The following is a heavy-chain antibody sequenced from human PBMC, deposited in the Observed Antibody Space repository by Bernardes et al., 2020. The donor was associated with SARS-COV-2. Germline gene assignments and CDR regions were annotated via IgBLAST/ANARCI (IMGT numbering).Heavy chain of an antibody. CDR2: ISYDGSNK. V-gene: IGHV3-30-3*01. CDR1: GFTFSSYA. J-gene: IGHJ3*02. CDR3: ARVKVPAAMFGHAFDI. D-gene: IGHD2-2*01. Sequence: GGSLRLSCAASGFTFSSYAMHWVRQAPGKGLEWVAVISYDGSNKYYADSVKGRFTISRDNSKNTLYWQMNSLRAEDTAVYYCARVKVPAAMFGHAFDIWGQGTMVTVSS.